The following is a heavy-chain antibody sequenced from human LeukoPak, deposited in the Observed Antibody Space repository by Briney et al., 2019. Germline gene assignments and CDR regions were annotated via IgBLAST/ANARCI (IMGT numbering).Heavy chain of an antibody. D-gene: IGHD3-22*01. CDR1: GGSISSYY. CDR2: IYYSGST. CDR3: ARAGITMIVGT. V-gene: IGHV4-59*01. J-gene: IGHJ5*02. Sequence: SETLSLTCTVSGGSISSYYWSWIRQPPGKGLEWFGYIYYSGSTNYNPSLKSRVTISVDTSKNQFSLKLSSVTAADTAVYYCARAGITMIVGTWGQGTLVTVPS.